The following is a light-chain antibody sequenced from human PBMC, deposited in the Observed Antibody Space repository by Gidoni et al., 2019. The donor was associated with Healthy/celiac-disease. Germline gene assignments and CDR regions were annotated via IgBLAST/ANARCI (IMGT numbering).Light chain of an antibody. CDR1: SSNIGAGYD. J-gene: IGLJ1*01. V-gene: IGLV1-40*01. CDR2: GNS. Sequence: TITCTGSSSNIGAGYDVHWYQQLPGTAPKLLIYGNSNRPAGVPDRFSGSKSGTSASLAITGLQAEDEADYYCQSYDSSLSGYVFGTGTKVTVL. CDR3: QSYDSSLSGYV.